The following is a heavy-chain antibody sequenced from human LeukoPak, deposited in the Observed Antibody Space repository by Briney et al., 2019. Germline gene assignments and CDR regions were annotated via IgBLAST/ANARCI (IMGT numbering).Heavy chain of an antibody. J-gene: IGHJ5*02. CDR3: AREVHYDYVWGSYRSENWFDP. Sequence: SVKVSCKASGYTFTSYGISWVRQAPGQGLEWMGGIIPIFGTANYAQKFQGRVTITADKSTSTAYMELSSLRSEDTAVYYCAREVHYDYVWGSYRSENWFDPWGQGTLVTVSS. CDR2: IIPIFGTA. D-gene: IGHD3-16*02. V-gene: IGHV1-69*06. CDR1: GYTFTSYG.